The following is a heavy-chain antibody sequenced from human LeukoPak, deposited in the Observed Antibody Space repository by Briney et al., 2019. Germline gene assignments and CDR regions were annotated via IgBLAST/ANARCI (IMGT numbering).Heavy chain of an antibody. Sequence: GGSLRLSCAASGFTFSSYAMSWVRQAPGKGLEWVSAISGSGGSTYYADSVKGRFTISRDNSKNTLYLQMNSLRAEDTAVYYCARGFGAYYDFWSGYFAGYYGMDVWGQGTTVTVSS. V-gene: IGHV3-23*01. D-gene: IGHD3-3*01. J-gene: IGHJ6*02. CDR2: ISGSGGST. CDR3: ARGFGAYYDFWSGYFAGYYGMDV. CDR1: GFTFSSYA.